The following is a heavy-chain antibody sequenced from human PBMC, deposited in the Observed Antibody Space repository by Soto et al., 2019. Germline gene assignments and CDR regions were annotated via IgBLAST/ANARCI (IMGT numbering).Heavy chain of an antibody. CDR2: ISGSGGST. D-gene: IGHD4-4*01. CDR3: AKVPTGEMATVFQAFDI. V-gene: IGHV3-23*01. Sequence: GGSLRLSCVGSAFTFSSYAMSWVRQAPGKGLEWVSAISGSGGSTYYADSVKGRFAVSRDNSKSTLYLQMNSLRDEDTAVYYCAKVPTGEMATVFQAFDIWGQGTMVTVSS. J-gene: IGHJ3*02. CDR1: AFTFSSYA.